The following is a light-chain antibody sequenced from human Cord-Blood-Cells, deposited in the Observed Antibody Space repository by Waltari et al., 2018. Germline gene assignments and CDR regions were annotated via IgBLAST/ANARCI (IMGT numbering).Light chain of an antibody. CDR3: CSYAGSYTFYV. CDR2: DVS. Sequence: QSALTQPRSVSGSPGQSVTISCTGTSSDVGGYKYVSWYQQQPGKAPKLMIYDVSKRPSWVPDRFSGSKSGNTASLTISGLQAEDEADYYCCSYAGSYTFYVFGTGTKVTVL. V-gene: IGLV2-11*01. J-gene: IGLJ1*01. CDR1: SSDVGGYKY.